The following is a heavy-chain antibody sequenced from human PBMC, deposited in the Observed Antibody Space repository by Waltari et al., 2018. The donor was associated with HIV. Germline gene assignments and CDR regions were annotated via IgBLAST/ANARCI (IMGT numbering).Heavy chain of an antibody. CDR3: ARETGDRRVRWVDP. V-gene: IGHV1-2*02. Sequence: QVQLGQSGAEVKKSGASMKVSCKASGYTFDGHYMHWVRQAPGQGLEWMGWSNPMTSGTSFAQKFQGRVTMTRDWSIGTVYMELRNLIPDATARYYSARETGDRRVRWVDPWGQGTLVTVSS. D-gene: IGHD2-21*02. CDR2: SNPMTSGT. J-gene: IGHJ5*02. CDR1: GYTFDGHY.